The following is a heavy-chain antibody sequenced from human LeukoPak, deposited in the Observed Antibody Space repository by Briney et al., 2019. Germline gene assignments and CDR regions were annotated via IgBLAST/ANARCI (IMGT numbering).Heavy chain of an antibody. CDR3: ARGGWYGDYSSEGISFDY. D-gene: IGHD4-17*01. J-gene: IGHJ4*02. CDR1: GFTFSDYY. Sequence: GGSLRLSCAASGFTFSDYYMSWIRQAPGKGLEWVSYISSSGSTIYYADSVKGRFTISRDNAKNSLYLQMNSLRAEDTAVYYCARGGWYGDYSSEGISFDYWGQGTLVTVSP. CDR2: ISSSGSTI. V-gene: IGHV3-11*01.